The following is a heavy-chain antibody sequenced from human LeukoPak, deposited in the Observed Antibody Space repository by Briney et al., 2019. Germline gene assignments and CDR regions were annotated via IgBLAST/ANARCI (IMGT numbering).Heavy chain of an antibody. CDR2: IYYSGST. D-gene: IGHD5-12*01. J-gene: IGHJ4*02. CDR1: GGSISSSSYY. V-gene: IGHV4-61*01. CDR3: ARDMRGCSGYDYFDY. Sequence: PSETLSVTCTVSGGSISSSSYYWSWIRQPPGKGLEWIGYIYYSGSTNYNPSLKSRVTISVDTSKNQFSLKLSSVTAADTAVYYCARDMRGCSGYDYFDYWGQGTLVTVSS.